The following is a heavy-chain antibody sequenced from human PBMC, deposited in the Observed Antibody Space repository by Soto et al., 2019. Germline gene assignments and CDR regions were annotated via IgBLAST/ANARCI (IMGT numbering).Heavy chain of an antibody. V-gene: IGHV3-73*01. Sequence: EVQLVESGGGLVQPGGSLRLSCAASGFSISGSGIHWVRQASGKGLEWVARIRDRTNGYATGYAASVQGRFSISSDDSKNTKFLQMNSLNTEDTAVDYCTRVDAPGDRAFDIWGQGTMVTVSS. CDR2: IRDRTNGYAT. J-gene: IGHJ3*02. CDR1: GFSISGSG. CDR3: TRVDAPGDRAFDI.